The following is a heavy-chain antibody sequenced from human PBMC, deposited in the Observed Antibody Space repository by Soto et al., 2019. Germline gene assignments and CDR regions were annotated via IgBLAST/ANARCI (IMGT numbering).Heavy chain of an antibody. J-gene: IGHJ6*02. V-gene: IGHV1-18*04. CDR1: GYTFSSYG. D-gene: IGHD6-6*01. Sequence: GASVKVSCKASGYTFSSYGVSWVRQAPGQGLEWMGWISVYSGNTNYARKLQGRVTMTRDIYTRAVYMELRSLTSDDTAVYYCARVDSSSRYYYGMDVWGQGTTVTVSS. CDR2: ISVYSGNT. CDR3: ARVDSSSRYYYGMDV.